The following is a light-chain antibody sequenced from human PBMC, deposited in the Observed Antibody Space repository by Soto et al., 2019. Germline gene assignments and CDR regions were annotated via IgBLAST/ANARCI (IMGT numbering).Light chain of an antibody. CDR3: QYLGA. Sequence: EMEMTQSPATLSVSPGERATLSCRAARTIGNSLGWYQQKPGQAPRLLIYGASIRATGIPARFSGTGSGTEFTLTSRSLQPEYSATYYCQYLGAFGQGTKLQIK. J-gene: IGKJ2*01. V-gene: IGKV3-15*01. CDR2: GAS. CDR1: RTIGNS.